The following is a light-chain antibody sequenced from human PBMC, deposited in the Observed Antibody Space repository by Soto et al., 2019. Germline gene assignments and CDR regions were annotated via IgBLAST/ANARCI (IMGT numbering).Light chain of an antibody. CDR1: HDITNY. CDR3: QQYDNLLLS. Sequence: DIQMTQSPSSLSASLGDTVTITCQASHDITNYLNWYQHKPGKDPKLLIYDVSNLEAGVPSRFSGSGSGTHFVFTISSLQPEDVATYYCQQYDNLLLSFGGGTKVEIK. J-gene: IGKJ4*01. V-gene: IGKV1-33*01. CDR2: DVS.